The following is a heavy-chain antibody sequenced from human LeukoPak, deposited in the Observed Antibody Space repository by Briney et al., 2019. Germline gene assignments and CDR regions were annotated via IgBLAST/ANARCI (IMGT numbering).Heavy chain of an antibody. CDR1: GFTFTNSA. V-gene: IGHV1-58*02. Sequence: SVKASCKASGFTFTNSAMQWVRQARGQRLEWVGWIVVASGNTKYAQKFQERVTITRDMSTSTAYMELSSLRPEDTAVYYCAAAPIEMQQRGFDYWGQGTLVTVSS. CDR3: AAAPIEMQQRGFDY. J-gene: IGHJ4*02. D-gene: IGHD5-24*01. CDR2: IVVASGNT.